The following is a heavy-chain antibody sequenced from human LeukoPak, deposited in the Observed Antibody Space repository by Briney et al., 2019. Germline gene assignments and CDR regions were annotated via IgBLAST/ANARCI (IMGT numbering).Heavy chain of an antibody. J-gene: IGHJ5*02. V-gene: IGHV1-18*01. CDR1: GYSFTNYG. CDR3: ARGDPYYYDSSAPGGFDP. CDR2: ISGYNSKT. D-gene: IGHD3-22*01. Sequence: ASVKVSCKTSGYSFTNYGITWVRQAPGQGLEWMGWISGYNSKTFYAQNFQGRVTMTTDTSTSTVYMELRSLRSDDTAVYYCARGDPYYYDSSAPGGFDPWGQGTLVTVSS.